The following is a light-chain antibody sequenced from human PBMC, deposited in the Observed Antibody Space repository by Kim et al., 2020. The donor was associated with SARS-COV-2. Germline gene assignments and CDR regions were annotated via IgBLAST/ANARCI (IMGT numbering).Light chain of an antibody. J-gene: IGKJ1*01. CDR2: AAS. Sequence: DIQMTQSPSSLSASVGDRLTITCRASQGISIYLAWYQQKPGKVPKVLIYAASTLQSGVPSRFSGSGSGTDFTLTISSLQPEDVATYYCQKYDSAPWTFGQGTKVDIK. CDR1: QGISIY. CDR3: QKYDSAPWT. V-gene: IGKV1-27*01.